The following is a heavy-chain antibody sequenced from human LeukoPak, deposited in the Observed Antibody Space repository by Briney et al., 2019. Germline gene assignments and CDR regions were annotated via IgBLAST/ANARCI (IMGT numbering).Heavy chain of an antibody. CDR2: INHSGST. CDR1: GGSFSGYY. Sequence: NASETLSLTCAVYGGSFSGYYWSWIRQPPGKGLEWIGEINHSGSTSYNPSLKSRVTISVDTSKNQFSLKLSSVTAADTAVYYCARISREAGTNWGQGTLVTVSS. V-gene: IGHV4-34*01. CDR3: ARISREAGTN. D-gene: IGHD6-19*01. J-gene: IGHJ4*02.